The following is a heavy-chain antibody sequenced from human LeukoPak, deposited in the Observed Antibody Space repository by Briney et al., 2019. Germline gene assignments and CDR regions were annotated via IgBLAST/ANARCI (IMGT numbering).Heavy chain of an antibody. J-gene: IGHJ4*02. CDR1: GFTFSTYW. CDR3: TKDSHRRSDY. Sequence: GGSLRLSXAASGFTFSTYWMTWVRQAPGKGLEWLASIKEDGSATFYVDSVKGRFNISRDNAKYSLYLQMNSLRAEDTAVYYCTKDSHRRSDYWGQGTLLTVSS. CDR2: IKEDGSAT. D-gene: IGHD1-14*01. V-gene: IGHV3-7*01.